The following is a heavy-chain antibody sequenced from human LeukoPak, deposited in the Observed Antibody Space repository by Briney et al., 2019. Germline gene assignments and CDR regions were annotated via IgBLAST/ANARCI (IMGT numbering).Heavy chain of an antibody. V-gene: IGHV1-18*04. D-gene: IGHD6-19*01. CDR2: INSYNGNT. J-gene: IGHJ4*02. CDR3: AREGWGTYSSGPYYFDY. Sequence: ASVKLSCKASGYTFTRNGISWMRQAPGQGLEWVWGINSYNGNTKYAQKLQGRVPMTTDTSPTTAYMEQRRLRSDDTAVYYCAREGWGTYSSGPYYFDYWGQGTLITVSS. CDR1: GYTFTRNG.